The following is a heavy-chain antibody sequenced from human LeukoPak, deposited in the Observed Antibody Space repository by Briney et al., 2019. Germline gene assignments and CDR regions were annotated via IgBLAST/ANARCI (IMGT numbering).Heavy chain of an antibody. Sequence: KSSETLSLTCAVSGGSISSGGYSWSWIRQPPGKGLEWIGYIYHSGSTYYNPSLKSRVTISVDRSKNQFSLKLSSVTAADTAVYYCARTPVYYYGMDVWGQGTTVTVSS. J-gene: IGHJ6*02. CDR1: GGSISSGGYS. V-gene: IGHV4-30-2*01. D-gene: IGHD1-14*01. CDR2: IYHSGST. CDR3: ARTPVYYYGMDV.